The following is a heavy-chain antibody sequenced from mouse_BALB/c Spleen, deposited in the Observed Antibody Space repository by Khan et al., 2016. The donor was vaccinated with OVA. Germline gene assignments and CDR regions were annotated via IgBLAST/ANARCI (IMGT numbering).Heavy chain of an antibody. J-gene: IGHJ3*01. D-gene: IGHD2-4*01. CDR1: GFSLTTYG. CDR3: ARTYDYDDGLAY. CDR2: IWSGGST. V-gene: IGHV2-2*02. Sequence: VKLEESGPGLVQPSQTLSITCTVSGFSLTTYGVHWVRQSPGKGLEWLGVIWSGGSTAYYAAFISRLSISKDSSTCHVFFQMNSLQDKDTAIYYCARTYDYDDGLAYWGQGTLVTVSA.